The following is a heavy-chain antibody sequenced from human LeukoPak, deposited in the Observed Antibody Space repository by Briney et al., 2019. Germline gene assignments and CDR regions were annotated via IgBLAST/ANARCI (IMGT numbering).Heavy chain of an antibody. Sequence: SETLSLTCAVYGGSFSGYYWSWIRQPPGKGLEWIGEINHSGSTNYIPSLKSRVTISVDTSKNQFSLKLSSVTAADTAVYYCARQRGHIVGATYDYWGQGTLVTVSS. CDR2: INHSGST. J-gene: IGHJ4*02. V-gene: IGHV4-34*01. D-gene: IGHD1-26*01. CDR1: GGSFSGYY. CDR3: ARQRGHIVGATYDY.